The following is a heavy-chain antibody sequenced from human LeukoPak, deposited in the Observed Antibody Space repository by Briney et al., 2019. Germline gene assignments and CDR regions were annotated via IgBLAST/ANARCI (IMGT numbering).Heavy chain of an antibody. CDR3: ARAGAASGLDY. CDR1: GFPFSSFD. CDR2: ISPAGDT. J-gene: IGHJ4*02. Sequence: GGSLRLSCAASGFPFSSFDIHWVRQPTGKGLEWVSVISPAGDTYYVGSVKGRFTVSRDSARNSLYLQMNSLRAGDTAIYYCARAGAASGLDYWGRGTLVTVSS. D-gene: IGHD3-3*01. V-gene: IGHV3-13*01.